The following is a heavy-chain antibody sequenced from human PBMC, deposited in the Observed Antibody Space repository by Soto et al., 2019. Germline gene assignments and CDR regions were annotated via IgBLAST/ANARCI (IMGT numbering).Heavy chain of an antibody. CDR2: INPNSGAT. J-gene: IGHJ5*02. CDR1: GYTFTGYF. D-gene: IGHD3-3*01. V-gene: IGHV1-2*02. Sequence: ASVKVSCKASGYTFTGYFMHWVRQAPGQGLEWMGWINPNSGATKYAQKFQGRVTLSRDTSIRTAYMELSGLRSDDTAVYYCARGGGTILAPLPWGQGTLVTSPQ. CDR3: ARGGGTILAPLP.